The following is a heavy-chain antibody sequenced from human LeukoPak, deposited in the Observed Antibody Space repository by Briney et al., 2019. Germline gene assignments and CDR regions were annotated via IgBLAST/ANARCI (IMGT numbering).Heavy chain of an antibody. D-gene: IGHD4-23*01. CDR1: GGSISSGGYY. CDR3: ARVSKMTTVVTTNYYYYYYMDV. J-gene: IGHJ6*03. Sequence: SETLSLTCTVSGGSISSGGYYWSRIRQHPGKGLEWIGYIYYSGSTYYNPSLKSRVTISVDTSKNQFSLKLSSVTAADTAVYYCARVSKMTTVVTTNYYYYYYMDVWGKGTTVTVSS. V-gene: IGHV4-31*03. CDR2: IYYSGST.